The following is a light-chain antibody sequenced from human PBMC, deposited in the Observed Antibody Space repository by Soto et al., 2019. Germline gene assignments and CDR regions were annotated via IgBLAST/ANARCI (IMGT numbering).Light chain of an antibody. CDR1: QSVFTS. Sequence: EVVLTQSPATLSLSPGEKATLSCRASQSVFTSLAWYQQKPGQAPNLLIPDASNRATGVPARFSGSGSGTDFTLTINSLEPEDFAVYYCQQRNVLPLTFGGGTKVEIK. CDR3: QQRNVLPLT. V-gene: IGKV3-11*01. J-gene: IGKJ4*01. CDR2: DAS.